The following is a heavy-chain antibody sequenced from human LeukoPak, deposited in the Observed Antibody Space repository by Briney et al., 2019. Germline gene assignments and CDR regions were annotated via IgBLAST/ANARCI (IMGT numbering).Heavy chain of an antibody. CDR1: GFTFSSYS. Sequence: GGSLRLSCAASGFTFSSYSMNWVRQAPGKGLEWVSFISSSSSTIYYADSVKGRFTISRDNAKNSLYLQMNSLRAEDTAVYYCAKPTANYGDYYTGWGQGTLVTVSS. J-gene: IGHJ4*02. V-gene: IGHV3-48*01. CDR2: ISSSSSTI. CDR3: AKPTANYGDYYTG. D-gene: IGHD4-17*01.